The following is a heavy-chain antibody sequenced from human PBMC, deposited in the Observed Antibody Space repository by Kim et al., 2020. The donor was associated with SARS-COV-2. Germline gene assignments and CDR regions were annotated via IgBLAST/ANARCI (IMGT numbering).Heavy chain of an antibody. CDR3: GRGYYHMDV. CDR1: GFTFASYR. V-gene: IGHV3-74*01. J-gene: IGHJ6*02. CDR2: MNADGTGT. Sequence: GGSLRLSCAASGFTFASYRVHWVRQAPGKGLEWVSMMNADGTGTNYADSVRGRFTLSRDSAKNTVYLQMNSLSAEDTAVYYCGRGYYHMDVWGQGTTVTVSS.